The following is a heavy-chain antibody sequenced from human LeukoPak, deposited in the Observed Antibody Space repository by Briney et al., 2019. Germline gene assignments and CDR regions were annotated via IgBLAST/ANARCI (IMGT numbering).Heavy chain of an antibody. CDR3: ARDQAGYFQH. J-gene: IGHJ1*01. V-gene: IGHV3-30*01. Sequence: DSVKGRFTISRDNSKTTLYLQMNSLRAEDTAVYYCARDQAGYFQHWGQGTLVTVSS. D-gene: IGHD6-19*01.